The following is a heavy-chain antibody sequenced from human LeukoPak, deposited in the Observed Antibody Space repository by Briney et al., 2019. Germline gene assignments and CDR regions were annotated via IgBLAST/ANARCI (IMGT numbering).Heavy chain of an antibody. D-gene: IGHD1-14*01. Sequence: SETLSLTCTVSGDSLSSGGYYSSWIRQHPRKGLEWLGYIYYSGSTYYNPSLKSRVTISVDTSKNQFSLKLSSVTAADTAVYYCARGGGIGIREFDYWGQGTLVTVSS. J-gene: IGHJ4*02. CDR1: GDSLSSGGYY. CDR2: IYYSGST. CDR3: ARGGGIGIREFDY. V-gene: IGHV4-31*03.